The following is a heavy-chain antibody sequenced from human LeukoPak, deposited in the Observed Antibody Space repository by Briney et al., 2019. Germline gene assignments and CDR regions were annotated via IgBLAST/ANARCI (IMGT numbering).Heavy chain of an antibody. CDR2: IKSKNDGGTT. Sequence: GGSLRLSCAASGFTFSNAWMSWVRQAPGKGLEWVARIKSKNDGGTTDYAAPVKGRFTISRDDSKNTAYLQMNSLKTEDTAVYYCTTQGHYYDSSGYNFVDYWGQGTLVTVSS. D-gene: IGHD3-22*01. CDR1: GFTFSNAW. CDR3: TTQGHYYDSSGYNFVDY. J-gene: IGHJ4*02. V-gene: IGHV3-15*01.